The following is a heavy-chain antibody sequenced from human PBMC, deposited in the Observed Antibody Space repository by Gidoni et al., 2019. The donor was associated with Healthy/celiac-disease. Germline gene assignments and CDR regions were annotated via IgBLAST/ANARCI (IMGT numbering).Heavy chain of an antibody. CDR1: GGSISSYY. V-gene: IGHV4-59*01. Sequence: QVQLQESGPGLVKPSETLSLTCTVSGGSISSYYWSWIRQPPGKGLEWIGYIYYSGSTNYNPSLKSRVTISVDTSKNQFSLKLSSVTAADTAVYYCARDHCSGGSCYYYYGMDVWGQGTTVTVSS. CDR2: IYYSGST. CDR3: ARDHCSGGSCYYYYGMDV. J-gene: IGHJ6*02. D-gene: IGHD2-15*01.